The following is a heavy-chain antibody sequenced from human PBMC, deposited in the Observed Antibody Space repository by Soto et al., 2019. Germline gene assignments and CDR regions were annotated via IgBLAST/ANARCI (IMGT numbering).Heavy chain of an antibody. Sequence: PSETLSLTCTVSGASVNSSSYFWSWIRQPPGKGLEWIGYIYFSGITTYNASLKSRVTISVDTSKNQFSLNLTSVTTADTAVYYCARDLNSGNYPAGEFDPWGQGTLVTVSS. CDR3: ARDLNSGNYPAGEFDP. D-gene: IGHD1-26*01. J-gene: IGHJ5*02. CDR2: IYFSGIT. CDR1: GASVNSSSYF. V-gene: IGHV4-61*01.